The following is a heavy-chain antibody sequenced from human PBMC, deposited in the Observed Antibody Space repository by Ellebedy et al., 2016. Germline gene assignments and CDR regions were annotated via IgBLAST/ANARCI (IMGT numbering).Heavy chain of an antibody. CDR2: IKSKTEGGAA. Sequence: GESLKISCAASGFTSSNAWMNWVRQAPGKGLEWVGRIKSKTEGGAADYAAPVKGRFTISRDDSKNTLYLQMNSLKTEDTAVYFCTTVYRYNYDSVWGQGTLVTVSS. V-gene: IGHV3-15*01. CDR1: GFTSSNAW. CDR3: TTVYRYNYDSV. J-gene: IGHJ4*02. D-gene: IGHD5-18*01.